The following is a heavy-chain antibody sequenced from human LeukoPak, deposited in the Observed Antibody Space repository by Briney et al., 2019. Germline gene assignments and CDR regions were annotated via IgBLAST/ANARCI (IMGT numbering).Heavy chain of an antibody. CDR3: ARVGTWELQRVFDY. CDR2: INRHGNEV. CDR1: GLMFSDYW. Sequence: GGSLRLSCAASGLMFSDYWMTWVRQVPGTGLEWVANINRHGNEVHYVDSVKGRFTISRDNAKNSLYLQLDSLRVEDTAVYYCARVGTWELQRVFDYWGQGTLVTVSS. D-gene: IGHD1-1*01. J-gene: IGHJ4*02. V-gene: IGHV3-7*01.